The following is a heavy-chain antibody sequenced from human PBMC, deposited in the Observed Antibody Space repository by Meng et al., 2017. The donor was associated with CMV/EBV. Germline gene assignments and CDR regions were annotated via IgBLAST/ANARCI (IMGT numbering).Heavy chain of an antibody. CDR2: FDPEDGET. J-gene: IGHJ6*02. V-gene: IGHV1-24*01. CDR3: ATATGYYYGMDV. CDR1: GYTLTELS. Sequence: ASVKVSCKVSGYTLTELSMHWVRQAPGKGLEWMGGFDPEDGETIYAQKFQGRVTMTEDTSTDTAYMKLSSLRSEDTAVYYCATATGYYYGMDVWGQGTTVTVSS.